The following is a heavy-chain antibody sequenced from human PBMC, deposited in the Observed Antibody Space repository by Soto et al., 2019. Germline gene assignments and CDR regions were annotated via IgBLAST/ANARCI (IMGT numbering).Heavy chain of an antibody. J-gene: IGHJ4*02. V-gene: IGHV3-30*18. Sequence: PGGSLRLSCAASGFTFSSYGMHWVRQAPGKGLEWVAVISYDGSNKYYADSVKGRFTISRDNSKNTLYLQMNSLRAEDTAVYYCAKDGSSGWYRTAYYFDYWGQGTLVTVSS. CDR1: GFTFSSYG. CDR3: AKDGSSGWYRTAYYFDY. D-gene: IGHD6-19*01. CDR2: ISYDGSNK.